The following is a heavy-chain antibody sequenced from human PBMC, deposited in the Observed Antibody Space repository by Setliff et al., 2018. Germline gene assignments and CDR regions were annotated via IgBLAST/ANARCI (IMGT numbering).Heavy chain of an antibody. V-gene: IGHV5-51*01. D-gene: IGHD1-26*01. CDR1: GYSFSNFW. J-gene: IGHJ4*02. CDR2: IYPGDSHT. CDR3: AGSLVGATYSVYFDY. Sequence: PGESLKISCKGSGYSFSNFWIGWVRQMPGKGLEWMGIIYPGDSHTRYSPPFQGQVTMSADKSINTAYLQWSNLKASDTAIYYCAGSLVGATYSVYFDYWGQGALVTVSS.